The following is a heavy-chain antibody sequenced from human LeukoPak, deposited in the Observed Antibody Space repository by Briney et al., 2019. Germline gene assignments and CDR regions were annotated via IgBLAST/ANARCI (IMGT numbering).Heavy chain of an antibody. J-gene: IGHJ5*02. D-gene: IGHD2-15*01. CDR3: ARLKLYCSSGSCYLISFHWFDP. Sequence: ASVKVSCKASGYTFTNYGISWVRQAPGQGLEWVGWISGNNGNTNYAQKLQGRVTMTTDTSTSTAYMQLRSLRSDDTAMYYCARLKLYCSSGSCYLISFHWFDPWGQGTLVTVSS. CDR1: GYTFTNYG. CDR2: ISGNNGNT. V-gene: IGHV1-18*01.